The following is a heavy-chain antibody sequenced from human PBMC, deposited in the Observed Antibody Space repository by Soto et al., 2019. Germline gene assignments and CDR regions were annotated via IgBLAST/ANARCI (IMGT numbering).Heavy chain of an antibody. D-gene: IGHD2-15*01. CDR3: ARGFSFSDNSDNDRIYFYYGLNV. V-gene: IGHV4-4*02. CDR2: IYQSGIT. Sequence: SETLSLTCDVSGGSITTGHWWTWVRQSPGKGLEWIGEIYQSGITNYNPSLNSRLSISMDQSKNQFSPKLTSVTAADTALYFCARGFSFSDNSDNDRIYFYYGLNVWGQGTTVTVSS. J-gene: IGHJ6*02. CDR1: GGSITTGHW.